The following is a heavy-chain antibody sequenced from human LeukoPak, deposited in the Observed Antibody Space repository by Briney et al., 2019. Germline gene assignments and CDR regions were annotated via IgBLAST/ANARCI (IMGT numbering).Heavy chain of an antibody. V-gene: IGHV4-59*01. CDR3: AREGIDGSSRDYYYYYGMDV. J-gene: IGHJ6*02. CDR1: GGSISSYY. D-gene: IGHD5-24*01. CDR2: IYYRGST. Sequence: SETLSLTCTVSGGSISSYYWSWIRQPPGREREWIGYIYYRGSTNYNPSLKSRVTISVDTSKNQFSLKLSSVTAADTAVYYCAREGIDGSSRDYYYYYGMDVWGQGTTVTVSS.